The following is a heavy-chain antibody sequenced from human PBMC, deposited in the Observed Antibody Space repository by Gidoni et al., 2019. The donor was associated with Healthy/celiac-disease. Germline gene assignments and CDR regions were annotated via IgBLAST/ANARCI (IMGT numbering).Heavy chain of an antibody. Sequence: EVQLVQSGAEVKKTGESLKISCKGSGYRFTSYWIGWVRQMPGKGLEWMGIIHPGDSDTIYSPSFQGQVTISADKSISTAYLQWSSLKASDTAMYYCTSHSYYDSSGYLDAFDIWGQGTMVTVSS. J-gene: IGHJ3*02. D-gene: IGHD3-22*01. CDR1: GYRFTSYW. CDR3: TSHSYYDSSGYLDAFDI. CDR2: IHPGDSDT. V-gene: IGHV5-51*01.